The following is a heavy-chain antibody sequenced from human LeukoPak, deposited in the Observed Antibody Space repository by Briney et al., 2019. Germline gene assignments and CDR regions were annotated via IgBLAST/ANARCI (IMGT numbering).Heavy chain of an antibody. D-gene: IGHD1-7*01. CDR1: GGTFSSSA. CDR2: IIPVFGSS. Sequence: EASVKVSCKASGGTFSSSAISWVRQAPGQGLEWLGGIIPVFGSSNYAQNFQGRVTITADKSTSTAYMELSSLRSEDTAVYYCARDSYRTRNYNWFDPWGQGTLVTVSS. V-gene: IGHV1-69*06. J-gene: IGHJ5*02. CDR3: ARDSYRTRNYNWFDP.